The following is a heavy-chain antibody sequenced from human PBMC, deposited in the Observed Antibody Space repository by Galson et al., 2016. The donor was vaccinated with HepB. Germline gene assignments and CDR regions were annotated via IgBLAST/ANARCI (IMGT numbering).Heavy chain of an antibody. CDR3: ARGRGGSGSPFDH. V-gene: IGHV4-59*01. J-gene: IGHJ4*02. Sequence: SETLSLTCTVSGGSISSYYWSWIRQPPGKGLEWIAYIYYSGTTNYNLSLKSRVAISVDTSKNQFSLKLSSVTAADTAVYYCARGRGGSGSPFDHWGQGTLVPVSS. CDR1: GGSISSYY. CDR2: IYYSGTT. D-gene: IGHD6-19*01.